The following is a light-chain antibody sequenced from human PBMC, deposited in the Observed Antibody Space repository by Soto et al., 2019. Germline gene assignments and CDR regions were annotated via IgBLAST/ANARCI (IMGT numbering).Light chain of an antibody. V-gene: IGKV1-5*03. CDR3: QHYNSYSEA. J-gene: IGKJ1*01. CDR2: KAS. Sequence: DIQMTQSPSTLSASVGDRVTITCRASQTISSWLAWYQQKPGKAPKLLIYKASTLKSGVPSRFSGSGSGTEFTLTISSLQPVDFATYYCQHYNSYSEAFGQGTKVEI. CDR1: QTISSW.